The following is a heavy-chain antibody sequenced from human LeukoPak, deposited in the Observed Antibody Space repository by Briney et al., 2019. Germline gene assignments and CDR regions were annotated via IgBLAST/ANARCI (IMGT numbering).Heavy chain of an antibody. V-gene: IGHV3-11*04. CDR2: ISSSGSTI. CDR3: ARLTIAAAGKVDY. CDR1: GFTFSNAW. D-gene: IGHD6-13*01. Sequence: PGGSLRLSCAASGFTFSNAWMSWVRQAPGKGLEWVSYISSSGSTIYYADSVKGRFTISRDNAKHSLYLQMNSLRAEDTAVYYCARLTIAAAGKVDYWGQGTLVTVSS. J-gene: IGHJ4*02.